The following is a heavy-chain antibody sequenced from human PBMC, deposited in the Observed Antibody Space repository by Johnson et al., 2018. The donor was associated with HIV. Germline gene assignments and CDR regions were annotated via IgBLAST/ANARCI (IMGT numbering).Heavy chain of an antibody. V-gene: IGHV3-33*01. CDR3: ARDPAAAALRAFDI. D-gene: IGHD6-13*01. CDR2: IWYDGSNK. CDR1: GFTLSKHA. J-gene: IGHJ3*02. Sequence: QVQLVESGGRVVQPGRSLRLSCAASGFTLSKHAMHWVRQAPGKGLEWVTVIWYDGSNKHYADSVNGRFTISRDNSKNTLFLQMNSLRAEDTAVYYCARDPAAAALRAFDIWGQGTMVTVSS.